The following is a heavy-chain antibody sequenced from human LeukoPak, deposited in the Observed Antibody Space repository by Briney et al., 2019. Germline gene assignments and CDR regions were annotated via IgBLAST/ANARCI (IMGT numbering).Heavy chain of an antibody. CDR3: ARGVRGDFYYYYYMDV. J-gene: IGHJ6*03. V-gene: IGHV1-69*01. CDR1: GGTFSSYA. D-gene: IGHD3-10*01. CDR2: IIPIFGTA. Sequence: SVKVSCKASGGTFSSYAISWVRQAPGQGLERMGGIIPIFGTANYAQKFQGRVTITSDESTSTAYMELSSLRSEDTAVYYCARGVRGDFYYYYYMDVWGKGTTVTVSS.